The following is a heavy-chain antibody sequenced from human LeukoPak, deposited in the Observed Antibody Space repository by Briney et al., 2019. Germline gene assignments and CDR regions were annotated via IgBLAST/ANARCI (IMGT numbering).Heavy chain of an antibody. D-gene: IGHD3/OR15-3a*01. Sequence: ASVKVSCKASGYTFTAYYIHWVRQAPGHGLEWMGWMNPNSGGTNHAQNFQGRLAMTRDTSINTAYMELTSLRSDDTAVYYCSRDLFTEGLVWHHFDYWGQGTLVTVSP. CDR2: MNPNSGGT. J-gene: IGHJ4*02. V-gene: IGHV1-2*02. CDR1: GYTFTAYY. CDR3: SRDLFTEGLVWHHFDY.